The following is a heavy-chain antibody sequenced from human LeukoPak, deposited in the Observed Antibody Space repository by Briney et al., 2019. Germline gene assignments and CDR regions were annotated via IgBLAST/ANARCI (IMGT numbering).Heavy chain of an antibody. CDR1: GFSLTSSGVG. D-gene: IGHD3-10*01. J-gene: IGHJ4*02. V-gene: IGHV2-5*02. Sequence: SGPTLVNPTQTLTLTCTFSGFSLTSSGVGVGWIRQPPGKALEWLALIYWDDDKRYSPSLKSRPTITKDTSKNQVVLTMTNMDPVDTATYYCARRNYYGPRAINPFDYWGQGTLVTVSS. CDR3: ARRNYYGPRAINPFDY. CDR2: IYWDDDK.